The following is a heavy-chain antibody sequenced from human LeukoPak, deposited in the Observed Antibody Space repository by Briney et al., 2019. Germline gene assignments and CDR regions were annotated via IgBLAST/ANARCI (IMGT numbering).Heavy chain of an antibody. D-gene: IGHD4-11*01. CDR1: GFTFTSYA. CDR2: ISGAGTFI. J-gene: IGHJ4*02. V-gene: IGHV3-21*01. CDR3: ARSTAHFDY. Sequence: GGSLRLSCAASGFTFTSYAMNWVRQAPGAGLEWVASISGAGTFIYYADSVKGRFTISRDNAKNSLYLQMNSLRAEDTAVYYCARSTAHFDYWGQGTLVTVSS.